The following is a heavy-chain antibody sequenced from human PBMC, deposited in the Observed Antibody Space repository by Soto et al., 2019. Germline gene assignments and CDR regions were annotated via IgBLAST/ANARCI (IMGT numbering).Heavy chain of an antibody. CDR3: ARRYGYSFDY. Sequence: QVQLQESGPGLVKPSETLSLTCTVSGGSISSYYWSWIRQPPGKGLEWIGYIYYSGSTNYNPSLKSRVTIFVDTSKNHFALKLSSVTAADTAVYYCARRYGYSFDYWGQGTLVTVSS. CDR2: IYYSGST. CDR1: GGSISSYY. D-gene: IGHD1-1*01. V-gene: IGHV4-59*08. J-gene: IGHJ4*02.